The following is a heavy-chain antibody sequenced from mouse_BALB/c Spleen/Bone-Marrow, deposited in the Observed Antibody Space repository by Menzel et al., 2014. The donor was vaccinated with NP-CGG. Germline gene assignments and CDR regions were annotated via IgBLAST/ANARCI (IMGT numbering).Heavy chain of an antibody. CDR2: INPSNGGT. V-gene: IGHV1S81*02. J-gene: IGHJ4*01. CDR3: TRSRRAMDY. CDR1: GYTFSSDY. D-gene: IGHD2-12*01. Sequence: VQLQQSGAELVKPGASVKLSCKASGYTFSSDYMYWVKQRPGQGLEWIGEINPSNGGTNFNEKFKSKATLTVDKSSSTAYMQLSSLTPEDSAVYYYTRSRRAMDYWGQGTSVTVSS.